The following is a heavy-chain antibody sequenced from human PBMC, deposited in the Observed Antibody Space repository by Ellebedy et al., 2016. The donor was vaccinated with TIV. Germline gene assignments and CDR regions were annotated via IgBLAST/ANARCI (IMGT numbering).Heavy chain of an antibody. CDR3: ATSAVGHSHGYYFDY. CDR1: GFIISGDW. Sequence: GESLKISCAASGFIISGDWMSWVRQAPGKGLEWVAHINPDGSAEYYVDSVKGRFTIYRDNSKNTVYLQMNSLSAEDTAVYYCATSAVGHSHGYYFDYWGQGTLVTVSA. V-gene: IGHV3-7*01. CDR2: INPDGSAE. J-gene: IGHJ4*02. D-gene: IGHD3-22*01.